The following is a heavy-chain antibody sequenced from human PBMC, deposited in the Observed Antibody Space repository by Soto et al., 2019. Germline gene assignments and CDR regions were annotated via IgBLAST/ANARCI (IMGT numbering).Heavy chain of an antibody. CDR2: IYHTGSA. Sequence: QVQLQESGPGLMKPSQTLSLTCSVSGDSISSGDFYWSWIRQSPGKGLEWIAYIYHTGSAYYNPSLKSRVRISVDTSKNQFSLHLSSVTATDTAVYYCTRVTPQNWFDTWGQGTLVTVSS. V-gene: IGHV4-30-4*01. CDR3: TRVTPQNWFDT. J-gene: IGHJ5*02. CDR1: GDSISSGDFY.